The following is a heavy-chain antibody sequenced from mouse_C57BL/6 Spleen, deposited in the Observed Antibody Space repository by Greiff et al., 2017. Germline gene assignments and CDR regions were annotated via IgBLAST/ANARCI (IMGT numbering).Heavy chain of an antibody. CDR2: IDPSDSYT. Sequence: VQLQQPGAELVRPGTSVKLSCKASGYTFTSYWMHWVKQRPGQGLEWIGVIDPSDSYTNYNQKFKGKATLTVDPSSSTAYMQLSSLTSEDSAVYYCARGPYSKGYFDVWGTGTTVTVSS. V-gene: IGHV1-59*01. CDR1: GYTFTSYW. CDR3: ARGPYSKGYFDV. D-gene: IGHD2-5*01. J-gene: IGHJ1*03.